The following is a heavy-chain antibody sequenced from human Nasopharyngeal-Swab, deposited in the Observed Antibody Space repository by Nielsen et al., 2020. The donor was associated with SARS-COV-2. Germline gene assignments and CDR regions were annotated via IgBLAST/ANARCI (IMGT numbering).Heavy chain of an antibody. CDR1: GFTFSSYS. V-gene: IGHV3-48*04. CDR2: ISSSGSTI. Sequence: GGSLRLSCAASGFTFSSYSMNWVRQAPGKGLEWVSSISSSGSTIYYADSVKGRFTISRDNAKNSLYLQMNSLRAEDTAVYYCARVGVSLYYYYYGMDVWGQGTTVTVSS. CDR3: ARVGVSLYYYYYGMDV. J-gene: IGHJ6*02. D-gene: IGHD3-10*01.